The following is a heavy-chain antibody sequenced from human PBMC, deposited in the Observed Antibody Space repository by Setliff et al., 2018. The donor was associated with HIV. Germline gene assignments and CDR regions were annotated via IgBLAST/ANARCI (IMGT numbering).Heavy chain of an antibody. D-gene: IGHD6-19*01. CDR3: ASEAGASSGWFGY. CDR2: ISGDTRII. V-gene: IGHV3-48*01. Sequence: GGSLRLSCAASGFTFSSYSMNWVRQAPGKGLEWVSYISGDTRIINYADSVKGRFTISRDNAKNSLYLQMNSLRVEDTALYYCASEAGASSGWFGYWGQGTLVTVSS. J-gene: IGHJ5*01. CDR1: GFTFSSYS.